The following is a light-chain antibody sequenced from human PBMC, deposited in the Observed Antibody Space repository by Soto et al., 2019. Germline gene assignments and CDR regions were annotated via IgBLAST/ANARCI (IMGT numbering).Light chain of an antibody. CDR3: AAWDDSLSALV. CDR2: RND. Sequence: QSVLTQPPSASGTPGQRVTISCSGSSSNIESNYVYWYQQLPGSAPKLLIYRNDQRPSGVPDRFSGSKSGTSASLAISGLRSEDEADYYCAAWDDSLSALVFGGGTQLTAL. V-gene: IGLV1-47*01. CDR1: SSNIESNY. J-gene: IGLJ7*02.